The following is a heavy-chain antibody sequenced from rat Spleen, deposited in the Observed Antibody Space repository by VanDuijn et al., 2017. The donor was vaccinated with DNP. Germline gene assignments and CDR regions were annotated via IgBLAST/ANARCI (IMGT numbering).Heavy chain of an antibody. CDR2: ISTSGGAA. J-gene: IGHJ1*01. D-gene: IGHD5-1*01. V-gene: IGHV5S13*01. CDR1: KFAFSNYG. CDR3: ARGSGTYYWYFDF. Sequence: EVQLVESGGGLVQPGRSLKLSCAASKFAFSNYGMAWVRQAPKKGLEWVAAISTSGGAAYYRDSVKGRFTISRDNAKNTLYLQMNSLRSEDTATYYCARGSGTYYWYFDFWGPGTMVTVSS.